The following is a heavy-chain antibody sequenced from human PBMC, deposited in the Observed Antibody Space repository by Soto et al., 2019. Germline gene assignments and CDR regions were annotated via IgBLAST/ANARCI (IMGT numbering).Heavy chain of an antibody. CDR3: ARETIVVVPAAPNWFDP. J-gene: IGHJ5*02. D-gene: IGHD2-2*01. CDR1: GDSVSSNSAA. Sequence: SQTLSLTCAISGDSVSSNSAAWNWIRQSPSRGLEWLGRTYYRSKWYNDYAVSVKSRITINPDTSKNQFSLQLNSVTPEDTAVYYCARETIVVVPAAPNWFDPWGQGTLVTVSS. V-gene: IGHV6-1*01. CDR2: TYYRSKWYN.